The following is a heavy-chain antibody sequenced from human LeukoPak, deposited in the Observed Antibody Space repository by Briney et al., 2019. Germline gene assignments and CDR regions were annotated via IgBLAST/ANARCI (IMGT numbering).Heavy chain of an antibody. CDR2: IIPIFGTA. J-gene: IGHJ4*02. CDR1: GGTFSSYA. V-gene: IGHV1-69*13. D-gene: IGHD3-22*01. Sequence: ASVKVSCKASGGTFSSYAISWVRQAPGQGLEWMGGIIPIFGTANYAQKFQGRVTITAGESTSTAYMELSSLRSEDTAVYYCARAPYYYDSSGYYELNYWGQGTLVTVSS. CDR3: ARAPYYYDSSGYYELNY.